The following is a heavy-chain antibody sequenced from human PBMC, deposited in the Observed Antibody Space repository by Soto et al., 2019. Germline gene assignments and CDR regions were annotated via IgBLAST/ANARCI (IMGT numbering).Heavy chain of an antibody. CDR1: GFTFSVYW. J-gene: IGHJ4*02. V-gene: IGHV3-74*01. CDR3: ARGQRVSSTGTGAH. CDR2: ISDDGSTA. D-gene: IGHD1-1*01. Sequence: PGGSLRLSCAVSGFTFSVYWMHWVRQVPGKGLTWVSRISDDGSTATYADSVKGRFVISRDNAKNRLYLEMNTLRADDSGLYYCARGQRVSSTGTGAHWGRGTLVTVYS.